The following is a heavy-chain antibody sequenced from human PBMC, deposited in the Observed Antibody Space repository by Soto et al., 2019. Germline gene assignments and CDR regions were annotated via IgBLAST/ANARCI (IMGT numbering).Heavy chain of an antibody. CDR3: ARYIPGVRYYGMDV. CDR1: GFTFSSYA. Sequence: EVQLLESGGGLVQPGGSLRLSCAASGFTFSSYAMKWVRQAPGKGLEWVSLMGESGTPTYYADSVKGRLTISRDNSVNTLFMEMYSLRAEDTAVYYCARYIPGVRYYGMDVWGQGTTVTVSS. D-gene: IGHD2-2*01. CDR2: MGESGTPT. J-gene: IGHJ6*02. V-gene: IGHV3-23*01.